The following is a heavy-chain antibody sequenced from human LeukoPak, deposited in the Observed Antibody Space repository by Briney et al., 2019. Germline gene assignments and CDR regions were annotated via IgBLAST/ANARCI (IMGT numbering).Heavy chain of an antibody. Sequence: SETLSLTCTVSGGSVRSNYSSWIRQPPGKGLEWIGYIHYSGSTNYNPSLKSRVTISVDTSESQFSLKLSSVTAADTAVYYCARRNTALVPYYFDFWGQGNLVTVSS. CDR2: IHYSGST. J-gene: IGHJ4*02. V-gene: IGHV4-59*02. CDR1: GGSVRSNY. CDR3: ARRNTALVPYYFDF. D-gene: IGHD2-8*02.